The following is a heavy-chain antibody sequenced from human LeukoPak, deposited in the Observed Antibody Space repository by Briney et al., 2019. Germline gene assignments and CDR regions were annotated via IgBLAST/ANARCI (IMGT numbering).Heavy chain of an antibody. V-gene: IGHV4-59*01. D-gene: IGHD2-2*01. CDR2: IYYSGST. Sequence: SETLSLTCTVSGGPISSYYWSWIRQPPGKGLEWIGYIYYSGSTNYNPSLKSRVTISVDTSKNQFSLKLSSVTAADTAVYYCARGTRDIVVVPAARALVEFDYWGQGTLVIVSS. CDR1: GGPISSYY. J-gene: IGHJ4*02. CDR3: ARGTRDIVVVPAARALVEFDY.